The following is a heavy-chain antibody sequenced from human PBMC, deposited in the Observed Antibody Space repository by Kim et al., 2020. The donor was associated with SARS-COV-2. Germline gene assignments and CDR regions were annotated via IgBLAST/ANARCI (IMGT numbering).Heavy chain of an antibody. D-gene: IGHD5-12*01. CDR3: AKAGYSGYDYDY. V-gene: IGHV3-9*01. Sequence: GYADSVKGRFTISRDNAKNSLYLQMNSLRAEDTALYYCAKAGYSGYDYDYWGQGTLVTVSS. J-gene: IGHJ4*02.